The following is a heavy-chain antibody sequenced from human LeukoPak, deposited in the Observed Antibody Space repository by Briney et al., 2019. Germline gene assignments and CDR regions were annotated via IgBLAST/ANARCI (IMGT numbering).Heavy chain of an antibody. CDR1: GFTFSSYG. D-gene: IGHD3-10*01. CDR2: ISTSGEST. CDR3: AKGSGNGYGSGPFDY. V-gene: IGHV3-23*01. J-gene: IGHJ4*02. Sequence: GGSLRLSCAASGFTFSSYGMHWVRQAPGKGLEWVSAISTSGESTYYADSVKGHFTISRDNSKNTLYLQMNSLRAEDTAIYFCAKGSGNGYGSGPFDYWGQGTLVTVSS.